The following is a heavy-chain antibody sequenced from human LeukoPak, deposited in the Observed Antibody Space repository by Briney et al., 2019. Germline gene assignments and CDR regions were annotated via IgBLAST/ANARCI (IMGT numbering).Heavy chain of an antibody. CDR1: GFTFSSYW. V-gene: IGHV3-7*01. D-gene: IGHD1-26*01. Sequence: GGSLRLSCAASGFTFSSYWMNWIRQAPGKGLEWVATIKEDGSEKYYVDSVKGRFTISRDNAKNSLYLQMNSLRAEDTAVYYCYCGTYSGFGNWGQGTQVTVSS. J-gene: IGHJ4*02. CDR2: IKEDGSEK. CDR3: YCGTYSGFGN.